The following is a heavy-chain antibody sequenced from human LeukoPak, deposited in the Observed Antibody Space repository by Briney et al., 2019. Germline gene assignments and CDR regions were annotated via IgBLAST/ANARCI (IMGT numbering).Heavy chain of an antibody. J-gene: IGHJ4*02. V-gene: IGHV3-48*01. CDR2: ISSSSSTI. Sequence: GGSLRLSCEVSGFTFSSYSMNWVRQAPGKGLEWVSYISSSSSTIYYADSVKGRFTISRDNAKNSLYLQMNSLRAEDTAVYYCARDPAGEDYWGQGTLVTVSS. D-gene: IGHD3-16*01. CDR1: GFTFSSYS. CDR3: ARDPAGEDY.